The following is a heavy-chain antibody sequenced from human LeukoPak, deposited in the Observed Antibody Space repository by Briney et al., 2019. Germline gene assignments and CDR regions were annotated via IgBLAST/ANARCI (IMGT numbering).Heavy chain of an antibody. CDR2: ICASGDHT. J-gene: IGHJ5*02. D-gene: IGHD2-2*01. CDR3: TKTQGDYSTTWYNWFDP. V-gene: IGHV3-23*01. Sequence: GGSLRLSCAASGFTFTNYAMSWVRQVPGKGLEWVSSICASGDHTIYADSVKGRFTISRDNSKNTLYLQMNSLRVDDTAVYYCTKTQGDYSTTWYNWFDPWGQGTLVTVSS. CDR1: GFTFTNYA.